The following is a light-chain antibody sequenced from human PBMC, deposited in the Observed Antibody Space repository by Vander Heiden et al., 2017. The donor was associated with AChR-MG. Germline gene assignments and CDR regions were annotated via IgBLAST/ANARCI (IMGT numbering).Light chain of an antibody. CDR3: QQYDPASRT. Sequence: ELVFTTSPDTLSLSPGERATLSCRASQSVTSNYVAWEQQKRGQASRLLIYGASRRATGIPDRVSGSGSGTDFTLTISRLEAEDFAVYDCQQYDPASRTCGGGTKVEIK. J-gene: IGKJ4*01. CDR2: GAS. CDR1: QSVTSNY. V-gene: IGKV3-20*01.